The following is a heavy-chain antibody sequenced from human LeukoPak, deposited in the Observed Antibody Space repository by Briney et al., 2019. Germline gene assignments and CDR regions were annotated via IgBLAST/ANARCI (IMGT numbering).Heavy chain of an antibody. V-gene: IGHV4-39*07. Sequence: SETLSLTCTVSGDSISGLSYYWSWIRQPPGKGLQWIGSIDYSGSTSFNPSLKRRVTISVDTSKNQFSLNLSSVTAADTAVYYCARDHVVRFGTPRGPYFDYWGQGTLVTVSS. CDR2: IDYSGST. CDR1: GDSISGLSYY. D-gene: IGHD2-21*01. CDR3: ARDHVVRFGTPRGPYFDY. J-gene: IGHJ4*02.